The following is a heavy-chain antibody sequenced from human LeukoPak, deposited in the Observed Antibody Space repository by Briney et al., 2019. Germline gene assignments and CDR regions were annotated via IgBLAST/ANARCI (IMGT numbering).Heavy chain of an antibody. CDR3: AKDIRGDSPEWYYFDY. J-gene: IGHJ4*02. CDR2: ISWNSGSI. V-gene: IGHV3-9*01. CDR1: GFIFDDYA. D-gene: IGHD2-21*02. Sequence: GGSLRLSCAASGFIFDDYAMHWVRQAPGKGLEWVSGISWNSGSIGYADSVKGRFTISRDNAKNSLYLQMNSLRAEDTALYYCAKDIRGDSPEWYYFDYWGQGTLVTVSS.